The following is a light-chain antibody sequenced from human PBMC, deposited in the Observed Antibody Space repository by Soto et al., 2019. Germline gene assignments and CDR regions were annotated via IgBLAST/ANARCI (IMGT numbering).Light chain of an antibody. Sequence: QRVLKSPPSGSGAPGQRVTISCTGSSSNIGSTYDVQWYQQLPGTAPKLLIHGNTDRPSGVPDRFSGSKSGTSASLAITGLQADDEADYYCQSYDDSLSVHYVFGTGTKVTVL. V-gene: IGLV1-40*01. CDR1: SSNIGSTYD. CDR3: QSYDDSLSVHYV. CDR2: GNT. J-gene: IGLJ1*01.